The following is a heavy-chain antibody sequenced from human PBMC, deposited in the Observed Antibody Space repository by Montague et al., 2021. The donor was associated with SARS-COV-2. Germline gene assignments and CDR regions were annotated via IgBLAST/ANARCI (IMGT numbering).Heavy chain of an antibody. Sequence: SETLSLTCAMYTESFNGYYWTWIRQPPGKGLEWIGEVSHPGSAKYNPSLKSRVTISVDTYRKQVSLRLTSVTAADTATYYCARGVYHRVIFVVSPRYDFDYWGQGKMVAVSA. D-gene: IGHD3-9*01. J-gene: IGHJ4*02. CDR2: VSHPGSA. CDR1: TESFNGYY. V-gene: IGHV4-34*01. CDR3: ARGVYHRVIFVVSPRYDFDY.